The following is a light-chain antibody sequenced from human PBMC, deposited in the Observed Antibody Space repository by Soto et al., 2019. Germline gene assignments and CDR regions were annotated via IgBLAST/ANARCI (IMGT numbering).Light chain of an antibody. CDR3: QQRTIWPCT. V-gene: IGKV1-12*01. Sequence: DIQMTQSPSSVSASVGDRVTITCRASRGISSWLAWYQQKPGKAPNLLIFAASSLQSGVPSRFSASGSGTDFAIPISSLEPEDSEVYYCQQRTIWPCTFGQGTKVDIK. CDR2: AAS. J-gene: IGKJ1*01. CDR1: RGISSW.